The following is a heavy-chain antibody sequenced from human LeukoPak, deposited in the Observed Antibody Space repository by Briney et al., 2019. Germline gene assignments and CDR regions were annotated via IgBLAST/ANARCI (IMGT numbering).Heavy chain of an antibody. CDR2: ISGSSTRT. J-gene: IGHJ3*02. CDR1: GFTFSSYA. D-gene: IGHD6-19*01. CDR3: AKDPRYSSGPDAFDM. V-gene: IGHV3-23*01. Sequence: GGSLRLSCAASGFTFSSYAMNWVRQAPGKGVEGVSAISGSSTRTYYADSVKDGFTISRDNSKNTLYLQMSSLGAEDTAIYYCAKDPRYSSGPDAFDMWGQGTMVTVSS.